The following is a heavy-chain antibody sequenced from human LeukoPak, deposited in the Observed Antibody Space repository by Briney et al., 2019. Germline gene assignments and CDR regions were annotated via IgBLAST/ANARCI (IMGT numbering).Heavy chain of an antibody. CDR3: ASRKLGNDY. J-gene: IGHJ4*02. D-gene: IGHD7-27*01. CDR2: IYYTKT. Sequence: SETLSLTCAVYGGSVSDYYWGWIRQSPGKALEWIGYIYYTKTSYNPSLKSRVTISADTSRDQFSLKLSSVTAADTAVYYCASRKLGNDYWGQGILVTVTS. CDR1: GGSVSDYY. V-gene: IGHV4-59*02.